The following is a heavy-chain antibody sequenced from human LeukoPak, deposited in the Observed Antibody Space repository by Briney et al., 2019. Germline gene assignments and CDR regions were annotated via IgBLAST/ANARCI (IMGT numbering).Heavy chain of an antibody. Sequence: GGSLRLSCAASGFTFASYAMSWVRQTPGKGLEWVSVIIGSVASTYYADSVKGRFTISRDNSKNTLYLQMNSLRADDTAVYYCAKGGYDYVEVGYFDYWGQGTLVTASS. D-gene: IGHD5-12*01. J-gene: IGHJ4*02. CDR2: IIGSVAST. CDR1: GFTFASYA. CDR3: AKGGYDYVEVGYFDY. V-gene: IGHV3-23*01.